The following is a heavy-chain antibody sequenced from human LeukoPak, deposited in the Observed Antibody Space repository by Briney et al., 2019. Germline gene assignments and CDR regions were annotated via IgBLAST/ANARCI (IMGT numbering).Heavy chain of an antibody. CDR2: ISSSSSYI. CDR3: ARPMASQGNDY. CDR1: GLSFGNYW. J-gene: IGHJ4*02. D-gene: IGHD2-8*01. Sequence: GGSLRLSCVASGLSFGNYWMDWVRQAPGKGLEWVSSISSSSSYIYYADSVKGRFTISRDNAKNSLYLQMNSLRAEDTAVYYCARPMASQGNDYWGQGTLVTVSS. V-gene: IGHV3-21*01.